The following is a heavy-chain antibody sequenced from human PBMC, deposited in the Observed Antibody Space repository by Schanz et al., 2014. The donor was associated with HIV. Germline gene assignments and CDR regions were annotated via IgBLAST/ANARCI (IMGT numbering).Heavy chain of an antibody. V-gene: IGHV3-30*18. J-gene: IGHJ6*02. CDR2: ISYDGSRK. CDR3: AKDRNYYDSRYRGKGNYYYYYGMDV. Sequence: LQLVESGGGLVQPGGSLKLSCAASGFTFSDAWMSWVRQAPGKGLEWVAVISYDGSRKHFADSVKGRFTISRDNSKNTLYLQMKSLRAEDTAVYYCAKDRNYYDSRYRGKGNYYYYYGMDVWGQGTTVTVSS. CDR1: GFTFSDAW. D-gene: IGHD3-22*01.